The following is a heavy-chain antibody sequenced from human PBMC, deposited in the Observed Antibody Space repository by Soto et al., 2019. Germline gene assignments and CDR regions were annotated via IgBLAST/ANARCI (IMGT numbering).Heavy chain of an antibody. Sequence: GGSLRLSCAASGFTFSSYNMNWVRQAPGKGLEWVSFISGTGTYIYYADSLQGRFTISRDNAKNSLYLQMNSLTDEDTAVYYCARDTGSYGYLGYFDYWGQGILVTVSS. CDR3: ARDTGSYGYLGYFDY. D-gene: IGHD5-18*01. J-gene: IGHJ4*02. CDR1: GFTFSSYN. V-gene: IGHV3-21*01. CDR2: ISGTGTYI.